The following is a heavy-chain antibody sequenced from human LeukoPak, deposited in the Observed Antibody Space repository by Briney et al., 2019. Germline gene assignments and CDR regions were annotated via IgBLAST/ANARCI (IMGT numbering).Heavy chain of an antibody. CDR2: TGPDGKKT. V-gene: IGHV3-33*01. CDR3: ARQIVEGQQNYYMDV. Sequence: GGSLRLSCAASGFTFNRYGMHWVRQAPGKGLEWVAFTGPDGKKTFYGDSLNGRFTISRDNFEDTVFLQMNTMRAEDTAVYYCARQIVEGQQNYYMDVWGNGTMVTVSS. CDR1: GFTFNRYG. J-gene: IGHJ6*03. D-gene: IGHD2/OR15-2a*01.